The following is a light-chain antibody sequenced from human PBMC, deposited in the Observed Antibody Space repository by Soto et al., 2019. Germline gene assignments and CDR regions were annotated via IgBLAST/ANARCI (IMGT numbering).Light chain of an antibody. CDR2: DAS. J-gene: IGKJ3*01. CDR3: QQRSDWPPS. V-gene: IGKV3-11*01. CDR1: QSVRNY. Sequence: EIVLTQSPATLSLSPGERATLSCRASQSVRNYLAWYQQKPGQVPRLLVYDASNRAAGIPARFSGSGSGTDFTLTISSLEPEDFALYFCQQRSDWPPSFGPGTKVDIK.